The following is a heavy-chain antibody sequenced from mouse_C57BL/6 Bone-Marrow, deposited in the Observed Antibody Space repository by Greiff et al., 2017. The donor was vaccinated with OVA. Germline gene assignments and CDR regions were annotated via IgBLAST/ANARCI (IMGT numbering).Heavy chain of an antibody. CDR2: INPNNGGT. Sequence: VQLQQSGPELVKPGASVKISCKASGYTFTDYYMNWVKQSHGKSLEWIGDINPNNGGTSYNQKFKGKATLTVDTSSSTAYMELRSLTSEDSAVYYCARGGYYASMDYWGQGTSVTVSS. D-gene: IGHD1-1*01. CDR1: GYTFTDYY. V-gene: IGHV1-26*01. J-gene: IGHJ4*01. CDR3: ARGGYYASMDY.